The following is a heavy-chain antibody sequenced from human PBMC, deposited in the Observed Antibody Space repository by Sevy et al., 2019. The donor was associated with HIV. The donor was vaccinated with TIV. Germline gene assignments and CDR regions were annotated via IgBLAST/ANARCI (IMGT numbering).Heavy chain of an antibody. CDR3: ARPKGYSSSWYDY. Sequence: GGSLRLTCAASGFTFSSYWMHWVRQAPGKGLVWVSRINSGGSSTTYADSVKGRFTISRDDAKNTLYLQMNSLRAEDTAVYYCARPKGYSSSWYDYWVQGTLVTVSS. CDR1: GFTFSSYW. J-gene: IGHJ4*02. CDR2: INSGGSST. D-gene: IGHD6-13*01. V-gene: IGHV3-74*01.